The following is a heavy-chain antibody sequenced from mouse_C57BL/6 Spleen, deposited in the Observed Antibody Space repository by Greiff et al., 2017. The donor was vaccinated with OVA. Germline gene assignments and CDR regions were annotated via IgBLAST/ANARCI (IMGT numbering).Heavy chain of an antibody. CDR3: ARGNPRGY. CDR1: GFNIKDYY. V-gene: IGHV14-2*01. D-gene: IGHD2-1*01. Sequence: VQLQQSGAELVKPGASVKLSCTASGFNIKDYYMHWVKQRTEQGLEWIGRIDPEDGETKYAPKFPGKATITADTSSNTAYLQLSSLTSEDTAVYYCARGNPRGYWGQGTSVTVSS. J-gene: IGHJ4*01. CDR2: IDPEDGET.